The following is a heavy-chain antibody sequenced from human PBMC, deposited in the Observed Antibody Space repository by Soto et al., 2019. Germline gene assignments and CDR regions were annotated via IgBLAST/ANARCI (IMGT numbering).Heavy chain of an antibody. D-gene: IGHD2-8*01. CDR3: AADAKAWQQMVPSDY. CDR2: IAVGSGYT. V-gene: IGHV1-58*01. Sequence: SVKVHCKASGFTFTSSAFQWVRQARGQRLEWIGWIAVGSGYTNYAQRFQDRVTLTRDMSTATTYMELSRLTSEDTAIYYCAADAKAWQQMVPSDYWGQGTLVTVSS. J-gene: IGHJ4*02. CDR1: GFTFTSSA.